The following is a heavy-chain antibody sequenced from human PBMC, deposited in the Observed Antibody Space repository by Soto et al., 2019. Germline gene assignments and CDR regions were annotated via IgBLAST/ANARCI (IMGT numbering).Heavy chain of an antibody. CDR2: ISYDGSNK. CDR1: GFTFSSYA. V-gene: IGHV3-30-3*01. D-gene: IGHD6-19*01. CDR3: ARDRGSSGWNMFYYYYYGMDV. Sequence: PGGSLRLSCAASGFTFSSYAMHWVRQAPGKGLEWVAVISYDGSNKYYADSVKGRFTISRDNSKNTLYLQMNSLRAEDTAVYYCARDRGSSGWNMFYYYYYGMDVWGQGTTVTVSS. J-gene: IGHJ6*02.